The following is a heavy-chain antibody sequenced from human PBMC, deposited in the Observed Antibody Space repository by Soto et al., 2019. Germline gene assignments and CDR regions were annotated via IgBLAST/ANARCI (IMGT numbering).Heavy chain of an antibody. CDR3: ARGCQGYYYYYKDV. J-gene: IGHJ6*03. Sequence: GASVKVSCKASGYSFTSYDINWVRQATGQGLEWMGWMNPNSGNTGYAQKFQGRVTMTRNTSISTAYMELSSLRSEDTAVYYCARGCQGYYYYYKDVWGKGTTVTGSS. CDR1: GYSFTSYD. CDR2: MNPNSGNT. V-gene: IGHV1-8*01.